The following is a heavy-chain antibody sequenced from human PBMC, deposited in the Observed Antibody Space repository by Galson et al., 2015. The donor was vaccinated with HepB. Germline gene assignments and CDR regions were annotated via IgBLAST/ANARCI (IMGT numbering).Heavy chain of an antibody. J-gene: IGHJ2*01. CDR2: ISSSSSYI. CDR3: ARGPDIVLMVYAIRDWYFDL. D-gene: IGHD2-8*01. Sequence: SLRLSCAASGFTFSSYSMNWVRQAPGKGLEWVSSISSSSSYIYYADSVKGRFTISRDNAKNSLYLQMNSLRAEDTAVYYCARGPDIVLMVYAIRDWYFDLWGRGTLVTVSS. V-gene: IGHV3-21*01. CDR1: GFTFSSYS.